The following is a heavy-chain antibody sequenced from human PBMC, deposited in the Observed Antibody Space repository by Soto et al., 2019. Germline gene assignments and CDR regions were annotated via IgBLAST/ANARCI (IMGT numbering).Heavy chain of an antibody. V-gene: IGHV3-48*01. CDR3: ARDKGRSPLDY. CDR2: ISSSSSTR. J-gene: IGHJ4*02. Sequence: EVQLVESGGGLVQPGGSLRLSCAASGFTFSSYSMHWVRQAPGKGLEWVSYISSSSSTRYYADSVKGRFTISRDNATNSLYLQMNSLRAEDTAVYYCARDKGRSPLDYWGQGTLVTVSS. CDR1: GFTFSSYS. D-gene: IGHD2-15*01.